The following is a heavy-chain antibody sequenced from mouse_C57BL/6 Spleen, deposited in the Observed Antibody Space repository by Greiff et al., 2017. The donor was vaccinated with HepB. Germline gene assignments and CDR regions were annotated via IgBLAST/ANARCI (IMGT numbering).Heavy chain of an antibody. Sequence: VQLQQSGPELVKPGASVKISCKASGYAFSSSWMNWVKQRPGKGLEWIGRIYPGDGDTNYNGKFKGKATLTADKSSSTAYMKLSSLTSEDSAVYFCAKWLLEAMDYWGQGTSVTVSS. CDR3: AKWLLEAMDY. D-gene: IGHD2-3*01. J-gene: IGHJ4*01. CDR2: IYPGDGDT. V-gene: IGHV1-82*01. CDR1: GYAFSSSW.